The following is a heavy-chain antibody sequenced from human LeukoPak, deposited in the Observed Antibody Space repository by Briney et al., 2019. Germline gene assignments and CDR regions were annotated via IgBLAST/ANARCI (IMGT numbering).Heavy chain of an antibody. CDR3: ARTVTTEDLFYFDY. Sequence: SETLSLTYTVSGGSVSSGSYYWTWIRQPPGKGLEWLGYIYYNGDTKYNPSLRSRVTLSLDTSKNQFSLRLSSVTAADTAVYYCARTVTTEDLFYFDYWGQGTLVTVSS. J-gene: IGHJ4*02. V-gene: IGHV4-61*01. D-gene: IGHD4-17*01. CDR1: GGSVSSGSYY. CDR2: IYYNGDT.